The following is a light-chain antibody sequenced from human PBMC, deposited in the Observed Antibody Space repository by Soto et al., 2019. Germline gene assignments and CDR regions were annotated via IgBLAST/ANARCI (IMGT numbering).Light chain of an antibody. CDR2: DAS. V-gene: IGKV3-11*01. J-gene: IGKJ5*01. CDR1: QSVSSN. CDR3: QQRSNWAIT. Sequence: EIVITQSPATLSVSPGERATLSCRASQSVSSNLAWYQQKPGQAPRLLIYDASNRATGIPARFSGSGSGTDFTLTISSLEPEDFAVYYCQQRSNWAITFGQGARLEIK.